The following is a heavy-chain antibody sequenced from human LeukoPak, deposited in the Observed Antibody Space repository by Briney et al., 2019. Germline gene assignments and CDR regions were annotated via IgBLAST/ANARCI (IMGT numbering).Heavy chain of an antibody. J-gene: IGHJ6*04. CDR2: ISAYNGNT. CDR1: GYTFTSYG. Sequence: ASVKVSCKASGYTFTSYGISWVRQAPGQGLEWMGRISAYNGNTNYAQKLQGRVTMTTDTSTSTAYMELRSLRSDDTAVYYCARDGKLRYFDWSQSHYYYGMDVWGKGTTVTVSS. CDR3: ARDGKLRYFDWSQSHYYYGMDV. V-gene: IGHV1-18*04. D-gene: IGHD3-9*01.